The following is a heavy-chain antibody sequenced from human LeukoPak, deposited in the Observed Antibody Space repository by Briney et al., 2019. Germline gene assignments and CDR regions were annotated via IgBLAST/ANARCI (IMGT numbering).Heavy chain of an antibody. V-gene: IGHV3-21*01. D-gene: IGHD2-2*01. J-gene: IGHJ6*03. Sequence: GGSLRLSCAASGFTFSSYSMNRVRQAPEKGLEWVSSISSSSSYIYYADSVKGRFTISRDNAKNSLYLQMNSLRAEDTAVYYCARAGYCSSTSCTYYYYYMDVWGKGTTVTVSS. CDR1: GFTFSSYS. CDR3: ARAGYCSSTSCTYYYYYMDV. CDR2: ISSSSSYI.